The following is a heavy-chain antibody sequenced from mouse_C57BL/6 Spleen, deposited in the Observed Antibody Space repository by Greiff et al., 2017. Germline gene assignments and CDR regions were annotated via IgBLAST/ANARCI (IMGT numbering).Heavy chain of an antibody. V-gene: IGHV3-6*01. Sequence: EVKLMESGPGLVKPSQSLSLTCSVTGYSITSGYYWNWIRQFPGNKLEWMGYISYDGSNNYNPSLKNRISITRDTSKNQFFLKLNSVTTEDTATYYCARVLYGYDGYFDVWGTGTTVTVSS. CDR3: ARVLYGYDGYFDV. D-gene: IGHD2-2*01. CDR1: GYSITSGYY. J-gene: IGHJ1*03. CDR2: ISYDGSN.